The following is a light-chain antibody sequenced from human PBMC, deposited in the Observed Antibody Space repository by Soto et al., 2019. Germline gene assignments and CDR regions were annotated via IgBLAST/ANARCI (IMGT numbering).Light chain of an antibody. CDR3: QQSYSAPYT. V-gene: IGKV1-39*01. CDR2: AAS. Sequence: DIQMTQSPSSLSASVGDRVTITCRASQSIRNYLNWYQQKQGKAPKLLIYAASSLQSGVPSRFSGSGSGTDFTLTFSSLQPEDFATYYCQQSYSAPYTFGQGTKLEIK. CDR1: QSIRNY. J-gene: IGKJ2*01.